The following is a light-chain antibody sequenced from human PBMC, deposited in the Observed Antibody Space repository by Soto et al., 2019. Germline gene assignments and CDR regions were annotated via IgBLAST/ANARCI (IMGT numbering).Light chain of an antibody. V-gene: IGKV3-20*01. CDR3: QQYGSSRQN. CDR2: GAS. Sequence: EIVLTQSPGTLSLSPGERATLSCRASQSVSSSYLAWYQQKPGQAPRLLIYGASSRATGIPDRFSGSGSGTDFTLTISRLEPEDFAVYYCQQYGSSRQNFGQGTKLEIK. CDR1: QSVSSSY. J-gene: IGKJ2*01.